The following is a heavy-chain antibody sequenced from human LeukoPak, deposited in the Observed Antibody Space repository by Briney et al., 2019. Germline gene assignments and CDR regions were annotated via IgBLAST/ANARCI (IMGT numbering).Heavy chain of an antibody. V-gene: IGHV1-46*01. Sequence: GASVKVSCKASGGTFSSYAISWVRQAPGQGLEWMGIINPSGGSTSYAQKFQGRVTMTRDMSTSTVYMELSSLRSEDTAVYYCAKRNSGYDGGFDYWGQGTLVTVSS. D-gene: IGHD5-12*01. CDR1: GGTFSSYA. CDR3: AKRNSGYDGGFDY. J-gene: IGHJ4*02. CDR2: INPSGGST.